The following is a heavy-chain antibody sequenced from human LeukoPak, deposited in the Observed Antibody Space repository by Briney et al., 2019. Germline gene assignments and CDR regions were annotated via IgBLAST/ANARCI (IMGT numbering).Heavy chain of an antibody. CDR1: GFTFSDYY. CDR2: ISSSGSTI. V-gene: IGHV3-11*01. J-gene: IGHJ6*03. CDR3: AKVSYYYYMDV. Sequence: GGSLRLSCAASGFTFSDYYMSWIRQAPGKGLEWVSYISSSGSTIYYADSVKGRFTISRDNAKNSLYLQMNSLRAEDTAVYYCAKVSYYYYMDVWGKGTTVTVSS.